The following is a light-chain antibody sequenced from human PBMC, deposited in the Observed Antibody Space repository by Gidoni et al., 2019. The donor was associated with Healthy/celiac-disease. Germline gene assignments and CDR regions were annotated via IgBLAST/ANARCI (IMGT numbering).Light chain of an antibody. CDR3: QQRSNWPLT. CDR2: DAS. J-gene: IGKJ4*01. Sequence: EIVLTQSPATLSLSPGERASQSVSSYLAWYQHKPGQAPRLLIYDASNRATGIPARFSGSGSGTDFTLTISSLEPEDFAVYYCQQRSNWPLTFXGXTKVEIK. V-gene: IGKV3-11*01. CDR1: QSVSSY.